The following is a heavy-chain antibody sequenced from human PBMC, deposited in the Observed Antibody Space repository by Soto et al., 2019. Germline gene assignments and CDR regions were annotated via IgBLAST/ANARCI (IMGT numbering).Heavy chain of an antibody. Sequence: QVQLQESGPGLVKPSETLSLTCTVSGVSIRSFYWSWMRQPAGKGLEWIGRIYPSGSTNYNPSLQSRVTMSVDTSENQFSLKLSSVTAADTAVYYCARAGEPFGDYSTHHWFDPWGQGTLVTVSS. V-gene: IGHV4-4*07. CDR3: ARAGEPFGDYSTHHWFDP. D-gene: IGHD4-17*01. J-gene: IGHJ5*02. CDR2: IYPSGST. CDR1: GVSIRSFY.